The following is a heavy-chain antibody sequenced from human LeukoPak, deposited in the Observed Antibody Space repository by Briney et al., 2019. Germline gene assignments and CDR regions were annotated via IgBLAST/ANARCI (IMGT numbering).Heavy chain of an antibody. J-gene: IGHJ3*02. Sequence: SQTLSLTRVISGDSDSGNSVAWNWIRQSPSRGLEWLGRTYYTSKWYYDYAISVKGRITIDADTSKNQFSLQLNSLTPVDTAVYYCARGRNCAVDIWDEGTMVIVSS. CDR2: TYYTSKWYY. CDR3: ARGRNCAVDI. V-gene: IGHV6-1*01. CDR1: GDSDSGNSVA. D-gene: IGHD1-14*01.